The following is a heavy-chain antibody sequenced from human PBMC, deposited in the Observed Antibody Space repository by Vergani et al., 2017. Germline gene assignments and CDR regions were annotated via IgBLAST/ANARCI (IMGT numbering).Heavy chain of an antibody. V-gene: IGHV1-69*14. D-gene: IGHD2-2*01. J-gene: IGHJ3*02. CDR3: ARTRPAAISMNCAFDI. CDR2: IIPIFGTA. Sequence: QVQLVQSGAEVKKPGSSVKVSCKASGGTFSSYAISWVRQAPGQGLEWMGRIIPIFGTANYTQKFQGRVTITATKSTSTAYMELSSLRSEDTAVYYCARTRPAAISMNCAFDIWGQGTMVTVSS. CDR1: GGTFSSYA.